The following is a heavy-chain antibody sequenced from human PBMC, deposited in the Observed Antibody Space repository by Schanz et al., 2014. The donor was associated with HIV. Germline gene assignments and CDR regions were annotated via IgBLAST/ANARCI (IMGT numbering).Heavy chain of an antibody. Sequence: QVQLVQSGTEVKKPGASVKVSCRASGYSLISFGLTWVRQAPGQGLEWMGWIGAYNGDTNYAQRLQGRVTMTIDTSTSTAYMELRSLRSDDTAVYYCARDRPVIVGATRADGGTDFDYWGQGTLVTVSS. CDR3: ARDRPVIVGATRADGGTDFDY. V-gene: IGHV1-18*01. CDR2: IGAYNGDT. CDR1: GYSLISFG. J-gene: IGHJ4*02. D-gene: IGHD1-26*01.